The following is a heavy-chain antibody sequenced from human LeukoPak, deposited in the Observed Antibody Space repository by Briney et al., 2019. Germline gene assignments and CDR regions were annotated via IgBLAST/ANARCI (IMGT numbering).Heavy chain of an antibody. CDR2: IIPIFGTA. CDR3: ARAHDSSGYYSFYFDY. V-gene: IGHV1-69*13. Sequence: SVKVSCKASGGTFSSYAISWVRQAPGQGLEWMGGIIPIFGTANYAQKFQGRVAITADESTSTAYMELSSLRSEDTAVYYCARAHDSSGYYSFYFDYWGQGTLVTVSS. CDR1: GGTFSSYA. D-gene: IGHD3-22*01. J-gene: IGHJ4*02.